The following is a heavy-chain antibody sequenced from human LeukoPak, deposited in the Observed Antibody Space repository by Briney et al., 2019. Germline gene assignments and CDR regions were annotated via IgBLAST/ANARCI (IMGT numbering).Heavy chain of an antibody. Sequence: SETLSLTCAVYGGSFSGYYWSWIRQPPGKGLEWIGEINHSGSTNYNPSLKSRVTISVDTSKNQFSLKLSSVTAADTAVYYCARQRGGRLQLWLRRASQYYFDFWGQGTLVTVSS. CDR1: GGSFSGYY. J-gene: IGHJ4*02. D-gene: IGHD5-18*01. V-gene: IGHV4-34*01. CDR2: INHSGST. CDR3: ARQRGGRLQLWLRRASQYYFDF.